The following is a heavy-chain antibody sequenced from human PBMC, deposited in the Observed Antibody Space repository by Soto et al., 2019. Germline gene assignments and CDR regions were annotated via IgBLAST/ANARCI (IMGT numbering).Heavy chain of an antibody. CDR2: IYYSGST. J-gene: IGHJ4*02. D-gene: IGHD6-6*01. Sequence: SETLSLTCTVSGGSISSYYWSWIRQPPGKGLEWIGYIYYSGSTNYNPSLKSRVTISVDTSKNQFSLKLSSVTAADTAVYYCARGGVRSSSPFDYWGQGTLVTVSS. CDR1: GGSISSYY. V-gene: IGHV4-59*01. CDR3: ARGGVRSSSPFDY.